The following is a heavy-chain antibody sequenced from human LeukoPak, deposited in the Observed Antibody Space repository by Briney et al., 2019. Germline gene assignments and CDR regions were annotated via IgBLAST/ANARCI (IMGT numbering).Heavy chain of an antibody. V-gene: IGHV3-74*01. J-gene: IGHJ3*02. CDR3: ARETPTGSGRAFDI. Sequence: QPGGSLRLSCAASGFTFSSYWMPWVRQDPGKGLVWVSRISSDGSSTNYADSVKGRFTISRDNAKNTLYLQMNSLRAEDTAVYYCARETPTGSGRAFDIWGQGTMVTVSS. D-gene: IGHD1-1*01. CDR1: GFTFSSYW. CDR2: ISSDGSST.